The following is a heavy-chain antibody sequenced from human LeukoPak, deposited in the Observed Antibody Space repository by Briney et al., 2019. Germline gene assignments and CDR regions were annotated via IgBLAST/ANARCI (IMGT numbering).Heavy chain of an antibody. J-gene: IGHJ4*02. D-gene: IGHD3-10*01. Sequence: GGSLRLSCAASGFTVSSNYMSWVRQAPGKGLEWVSVIYSGGSTYYADSVKGRFTISRHNSKNTLYLQMNSLRAEDTAVYYCAKDSTYYYGSGSYSGKDYWGQGTLVTVSS. CDR2: IYSGGST. CDR3: AKDSTYYYGSGSYSGKDY. CDR1: GFTVSSNY. V-gene: IGHV3-53*01.